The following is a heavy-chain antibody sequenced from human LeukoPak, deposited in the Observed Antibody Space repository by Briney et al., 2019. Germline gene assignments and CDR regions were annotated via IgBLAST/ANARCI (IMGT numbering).Heavy chain of an antibody. CDR2: INPSGGST. CDR1: GGTFSGDA. Sequence: GASVKVSFKASGGTFSGDAISWVRQAPGQGLEWMGIINPSGGSTSYSQKFQGRVTMTRDTSTSTVYMELRSLRSEDTAVCYCAREGDTAMVSRMDDWGKGTTVTVSS. V-gene: IGHV1-46*03. D-gene: IGHD5-18*01. CDR3: AREGDTAMVSRMDD. J-gene: IGHJ6*04.